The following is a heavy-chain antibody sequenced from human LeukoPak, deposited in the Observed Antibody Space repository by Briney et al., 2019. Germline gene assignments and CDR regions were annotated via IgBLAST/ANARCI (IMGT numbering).Heavy chain of an antibody. CDR1: GGSFSGYY. CDR2: INHSGST. Sequence: KPSETLSLTCAVYGGSFSGYYWSWIRQPPGKGLEWIGEINHSGSTNYNPSLKSRVTISVDTSKNQFSLKLSSVTAADTAVYYCARGLWSKPRRSSYTYYYYYYGMDVWGQGTTVTVSS. D-gene: IGHD3-16*02. J-gene: IGHJ6*02. CDR3: ARGLWSKPRRSSYTYYYYYYGMDV. V-gene: IGHV4-34*01.